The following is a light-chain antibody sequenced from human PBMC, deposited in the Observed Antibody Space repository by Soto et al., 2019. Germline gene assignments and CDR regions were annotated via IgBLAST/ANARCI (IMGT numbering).Light chain of an antibody. Sequence: EIVMTQSPATLSVSPGERVTLSCRASQSVSSDLAWYQQKPGQAPRLLIYGASTRATGIPARFSGSGSGTDFTLAISSLQSEDFAIYYCHQYNNWPPYTFGQGTKVDI. CDR2: GAS. J-gene: IGKJ2*01. CDR3: HQYNNWPPYT. V-gene: IGKV3-15*01. CDR1: QSVSSD.